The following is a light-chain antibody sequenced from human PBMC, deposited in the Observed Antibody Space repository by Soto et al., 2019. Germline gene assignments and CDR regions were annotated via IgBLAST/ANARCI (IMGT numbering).Light chain of an antibody. CDR1: QIISSSY. Sequence: EIVLTQSPGTLSLSPGERATLSCRASQIISSSYLAWYQQKPGQAPRLLIYGASSRATGIPDRFSGSGSGTDFTLTISRLEPEDFAVYYCQQYGSSQWTFGQGTKVDIK. CDR3: QQYGSSQWT. CDR2: GAS. V-gene: IGKV3-20*01. J-gene: IGKJ1*01.